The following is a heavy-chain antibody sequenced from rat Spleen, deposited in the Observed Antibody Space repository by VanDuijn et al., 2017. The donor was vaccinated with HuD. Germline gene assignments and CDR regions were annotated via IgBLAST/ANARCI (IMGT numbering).Heavy chain of an antibody. CDR1: GFTFSDYN. CDR2: ITNTGGST. CDR3: TRDGRVVTGDYVMDA. Sequence: EVQLVESGGGLVQPGRSLKLSCAASGFTFSDYNMAWVRQAPKKGLEWVASITNTGGSTYYPDSVKGRFTISRDNAKSTLYLQMNSLRSEDTATYYSTRDGRVVTGDYVMDAWGQGASVTVSS. V-gene: IGHV5-20*01. D-gene: IGHD1-1*01. J-gene: IGHJ4*01.